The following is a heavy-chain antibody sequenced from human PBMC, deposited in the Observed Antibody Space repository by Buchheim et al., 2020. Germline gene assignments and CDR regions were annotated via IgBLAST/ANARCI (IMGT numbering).Heavy chain of an antibody. V-gene: IGHV3-11*06. D-gene: IGHD6-13*01. CDR3: ARYGASDYSNNWVFDY. CDR1: GFTFSDYY. J-gene: IGHJ4*02. CDR2: ISSSSSFT. Sequence: QVQLVESGGGLVKPGGSLRLSCAASGFTFSDYYMSWIRQAPGKGLEWVSYISSSSSFTKYADSVKGRFTISRDNAKNSLYLQMNSLRAEYTAVYFCARYGASDYSNNWVFDYWGQGTL.